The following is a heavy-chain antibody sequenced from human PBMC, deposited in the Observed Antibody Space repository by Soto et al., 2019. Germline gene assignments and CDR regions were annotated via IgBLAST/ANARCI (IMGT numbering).Heavy chain of an antibody. CDR1: GFIFRSYS. D-gene: IGHD6-13*01. CDR2: ISSSSRIT. J-gene: IGHJ6*02. Sequence: GGSLRLSCAASGFIFRSYSLNWVRQVPGKGLEWLSYISSSSRITYYADSVKGRFTVSRDNAKNTLYLQMNSLRAEDTAVYYCARDLIAAAGIQDFYYYYYGMDVWGQGTTVTVSS. V-gene: IGHV3-48*01. CDR3: ARDLIAAAGIQDFYYYYYGMDV.